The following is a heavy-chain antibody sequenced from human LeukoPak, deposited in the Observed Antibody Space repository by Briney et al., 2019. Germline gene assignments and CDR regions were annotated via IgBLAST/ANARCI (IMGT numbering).Heavy chain of an antibody. V-gene: IGHV3-48*04. J-gene: IGHJ3*02. CDR2: ISSSSSTI. Sequence: GGSLRLSCAASGFTFSSYSMNWVRQAPGKGLEWVSYISSSSSTIYYADSVKGRFTISRDNAKNSLYLQMNSLRAEDTAVYYCARDDQVDDIWSGYYEAFDIWGQGTMVTVSS. CDR1: GFTFSSYS. CDR3: ARDDQVDDIWSGYYEAFDI. D-gene: IGHD3-3*01.